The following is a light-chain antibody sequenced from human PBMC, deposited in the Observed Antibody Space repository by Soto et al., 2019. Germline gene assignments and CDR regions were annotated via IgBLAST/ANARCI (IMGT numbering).Light chain of an antibody. Sequence: IQLTQSPSTLSASVGDRFTITCRASQSISTWLAWYQQKPGKAPKLLIYHASTLESGVPSRFSGRGSGTEFTLTISSLQPDDFATYYCQQYMSYSFGQGTKVDIK. J-gene: IGKJ1*01. CDR3: QQYMSYS. V-gene: IGKV1-5*01. CDR1: QSISTW. CDR2: HAS.